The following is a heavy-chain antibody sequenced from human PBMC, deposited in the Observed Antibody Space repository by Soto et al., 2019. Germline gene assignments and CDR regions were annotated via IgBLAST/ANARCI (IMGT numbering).Heavy chain of an antibody. J-gene: IGHJ6*02. V-gene: IGHV1-18*01. CDR2: ISAYNGNT. CDR3: ARDTQYSYYGMDV. Sequence: ASVKVSCKASGYTFTSYGISWVRQAPGQGLELMWWISAYNGNTNFAQKLQGRVTMTTDTSTSTAYMELRSLRSDDTAVYYCARDTQYSYYGMDVWGQGTTVTVYS. CDR1: GYTFTSYG.